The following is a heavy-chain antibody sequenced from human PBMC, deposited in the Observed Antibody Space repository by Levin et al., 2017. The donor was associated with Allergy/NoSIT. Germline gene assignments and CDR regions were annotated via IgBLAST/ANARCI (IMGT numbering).Heavy chain of an antibody. J-gene: IGHJ4*02. CDR3: ARGIAAADTKTRPYFDY. Sequence: SETLSLTCTVSGGSISSYYWSWIRQPPGKGLEWIGYIYYSGSTNYNPSLKSRVTISVDTSKNQFSLKLSSVTAADTAVYYCARGIAAADTKTRPYFDYWGQGTLVTVSS. CDR2: IYYSGST. CDR1: GGSISSYY. D-gene: IGHD6-13*01. V-gene: IGHV4-59*01.